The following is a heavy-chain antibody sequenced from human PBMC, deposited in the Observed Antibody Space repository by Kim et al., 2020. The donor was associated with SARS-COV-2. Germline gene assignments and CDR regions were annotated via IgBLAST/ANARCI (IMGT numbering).Heavy chain of an antibody. CDR1: GGTFSSYA. J-gene: IGHJ4*02. D-gene: IGHD3-22*01. CDR2: IIPIFGTA. CDR3: ARVSWGHYYDSSGSIDY. Sequence: SVKVSCKASGGTFSSYAISWVRQAPGQGLEWMGGIIPIFGTANYAQKFQGRVTITADESTSTAYMELSSLRSEDTAVYYCARVSWGHYYDSSGSIDYWGQGTLVTVSS. V-gene: IGHV1-69*13.